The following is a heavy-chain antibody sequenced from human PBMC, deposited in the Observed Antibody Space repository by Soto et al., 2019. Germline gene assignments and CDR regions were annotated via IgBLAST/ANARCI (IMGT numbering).Heavy chain of an antibody. CDR1: GGSISSYY. Sequence: SETLSLTCTVSGGSISSYYWSWIRQPPGKGLEWIGEINHSGNTNYNPSLKSRVTISVDTSKNQFSLKLSSVTAADTAVYYCARGIEGWYQGRYYYGMDVWGQGTTVTVSS. CDR3: ARGIEGWYQGRYYYGMDV. V-gene: IGHV4-34*01. J-gene: IGHJ6*02. CDR2: INHSGNT. D-gene: IGHD6-19*01.